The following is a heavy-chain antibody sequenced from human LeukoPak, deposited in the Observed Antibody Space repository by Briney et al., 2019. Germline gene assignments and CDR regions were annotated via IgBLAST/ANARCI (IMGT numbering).Heavy chain of an antibody. CDR1: GGSISSSSYY. J-gene: IGHJ5*02. V-gene: IGHV4-39*07. CDR3: ASSYYDILTGYRMNWFDP. D-gene: IGHD3-9*01. CDR2: IYHSGST. Sequence: PSETLSLTCTVSGGSISSSSYYWGWIRQPPGKGLEWIGSIYHSGSTNYNPSLKSRVTISVDTSKNQFSLKLSSVTAADTAVYYCASSYYDILTGYRMNWFDPWGQGTLVTVSS.